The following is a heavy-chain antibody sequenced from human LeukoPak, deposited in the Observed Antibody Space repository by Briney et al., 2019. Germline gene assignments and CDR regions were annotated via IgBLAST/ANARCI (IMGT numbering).Heavy chain of an antibody. CDR2: INPNSGGT. D-gene: IGHD3-22*01. Sequence: ASVKVSCKASGYTFTGYYMHWVRQAPGQGLEWMGWINPNSGGTNYAQKFQGWVTMTRDTSISTAYMELSRLRSDDTAVYYCAREKGDYYDSSGYYYLKAFDIWGQGTMVTVSS. V-gene: IGHV1-2*04. CDR3: AREKGDYYDSSGYYYLKAFDI. J-gene: IGHJ3*02. CDR1: GYTFTGYY.